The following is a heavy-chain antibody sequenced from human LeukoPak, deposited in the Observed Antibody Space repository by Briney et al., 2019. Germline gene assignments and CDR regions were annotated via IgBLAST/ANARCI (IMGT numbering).Heavy chain of an antibody. J-gene: IGHJ6*04. D-gene: IGHD4-17*01. CDR2: IWYDGSNM. V-gene: IGHV3-33*01. CDR1: GFTFRNYG. CDR3: ARGNWDGEYDTYYHYGMDV. Sequence: GGSLRLSCAASGFTFRNYGMHWVRQAPGEGLEWVALIWYDGSNMYYADSEKGRFTISRDNSENTLYLQMNRLRAEDTGVYYCARGNWDGEYDTYYHYGMDVWGKGTTVTVSS.